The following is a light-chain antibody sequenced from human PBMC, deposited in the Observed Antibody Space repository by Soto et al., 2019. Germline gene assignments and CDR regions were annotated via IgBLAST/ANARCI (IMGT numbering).Light chain of an antibody. CDR2: EGS. V-gene: IGLV2-23*01. Sequence: QCALTQPASVSRSPGQSITLTYTGTSSDVGSYNLVSWYQQHPGKAPKLMIYEGSKRPSGVSNRFSGSKSGNTASLTISGLQAEDEADYYCCSYAGSSTFYVFGTGTKVIVL. J-gene: IGLJ1*01. CDR1: SSDVGSYNL. CDR3: CSYAGSSTFYV.